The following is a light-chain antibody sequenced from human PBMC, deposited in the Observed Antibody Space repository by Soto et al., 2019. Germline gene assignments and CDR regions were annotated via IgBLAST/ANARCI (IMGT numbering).Light chain of an antibody. J-gene: IGKJ1*01. CDR2: DAS. Sequence: GTLALSTGERAPLSCSASQSVGSYLAWYQQKPGQAPRLLIYDASNRATGIPARFSGSGSGTKFDLAIASRQPDEFATYYCEQYETFSGTVGPGTKVDI. CDR1: QSVGSY. CDR3: EQYETFSGT. V-gene: IGKV3-11*01.